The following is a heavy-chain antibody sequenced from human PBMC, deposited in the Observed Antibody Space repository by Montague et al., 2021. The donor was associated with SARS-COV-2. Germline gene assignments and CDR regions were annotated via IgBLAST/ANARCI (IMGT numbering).Heavy chain of an antibody. D-gene: IGHD1-14*01. CDR3: ARETMTADAFDI. CDR2: FYSVGST. V-gene: IGHV4-59*02. CDR1: GASVGSSD. J-gene: IGHJ3*02. Sequence: SETLSLTCTVSGASVGSSDWGWIRQSPGKGLEWIGYFYSVGSTDYNPSLKSRATISRDTSKNQFSLKVRSVTAADTAVYHCARETMTADAFDIWGQGTMVTVPS.